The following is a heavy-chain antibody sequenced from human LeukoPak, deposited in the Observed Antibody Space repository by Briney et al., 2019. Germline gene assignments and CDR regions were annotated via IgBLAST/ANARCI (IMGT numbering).Heavy chain of an antibody. J-gene: IGHJ4*02. D-gene: IGHD1-26*01. CDR3: ARQRSGSYFPDLYDY. Sequence: GESLKISCKGSGYSFTSYWIAWVRQMPGKGLEWMGIIYPGDSDTRYSPSFQGQVTISADKSITTAYLQWSSLKASDTAMYYCARQRSGSYFPDLYDYWGQGTLVTVSS. V-gene: IGHV5-51*01. CDR1: GYSFTSYW. CDR2: IYPGDSDT.